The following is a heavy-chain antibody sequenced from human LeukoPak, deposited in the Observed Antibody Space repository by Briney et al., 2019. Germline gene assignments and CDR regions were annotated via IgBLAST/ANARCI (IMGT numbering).Heavy chain of an antibody. CDR3: ARDPLDYWATSSGSRRPAFDY. J-gene: IGHJ4*02. CDR1: GFTFTIYG. D-gene: IGHD1-26*01. Sequence: ASVKVSCRASGFTFTIYGITWVRQAPGQGLERMGWISAYNGNTQYAQNLQGRVTMTTDTSTNTAYMELRSLRSDDTAVYYCARDPLDYWATSSGSRRPAFDYWGQGTLVTVSS. V-gene: IGHV1-18*01. CDR2: ISAYNGNT.